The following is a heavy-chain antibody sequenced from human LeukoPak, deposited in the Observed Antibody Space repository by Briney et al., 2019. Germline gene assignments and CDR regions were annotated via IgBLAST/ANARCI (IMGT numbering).Heavy chain of an antibody. J-gene: IGHJ4*02. V-gene: IGHV3-30*02. D-gene: IGHD1-26*01. CDR3: GKHDSASDY. Sequence: GGSLRLSCVTSGFIFSSYGMHWVRQAPGKGLEWVAFTQSDGSDKYYVGSVKGRFTISRDNSKNTLYLQMNSLRAEDTAGYYCGKHDSASDYCGQGTLVTVSS. CDR1: GFIFSSYG. CDR2: TQSDGSDK.